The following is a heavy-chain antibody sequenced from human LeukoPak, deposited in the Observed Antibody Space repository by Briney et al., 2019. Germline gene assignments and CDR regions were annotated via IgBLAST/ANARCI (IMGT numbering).Heavy chain of an antibody. D-gene: IGHD6-19*01. V-gene: IGHV5-51*01. J-gene: IGHJ6*03. CDR2: IYPGDSDT. Sequence: GESLKISCKGSGYSFTSYWVGWVRQMPGKGLEWMGIIYPGDSDTRYSPSFQGQVTISADKSISTAYLQWSSLKASDTAMYYCARHVIAVADDDYYYYMDVWGKGTTVTISS. CDR1: GYSFTSYW. CDR3: ARHVIAVADDDYYYYMDV.